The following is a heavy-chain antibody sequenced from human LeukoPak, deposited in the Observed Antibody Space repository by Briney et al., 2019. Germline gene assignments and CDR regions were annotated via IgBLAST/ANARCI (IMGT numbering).Heavy chain of an antibody. CDR1: GFTFSSYS. V-gene: IGHV3-48*01. J-gene: IGHJ6*03. Sequence: GGSLRLSCAASGFTFSSYSMNWVRQAPGKGLEWVSYISSSSSTIYYADSVKGRFTISRDNAKNSLYLQMNSLRAEDTAVYYCAREGYSSGWYSYYYMDVWGKGTTVTVSS. CDR3: AREGYSSGWYSYYYMDV. D-gene: IGHD6-19*01. CDR2: ISSSSSTI.